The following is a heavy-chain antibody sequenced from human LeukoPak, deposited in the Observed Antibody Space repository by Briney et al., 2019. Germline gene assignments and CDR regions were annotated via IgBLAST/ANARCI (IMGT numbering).Heavy chain of an antibody. J-gene: IGHJ6*02. V-gene: IGHV4-30-4*01. CDR3: ASAGYSGYDLPYYYGMDV. Sequence: SETLSLTCTVSGGSISSGDYYWSWIRQPPGKGLEWIGYIYYSGSTYYNPSLKSRVTISVDTSKNQFSLKLSSVTAADTAVYYCASAGYSGYDLPYYYGMDVWGQGTTVTVSS. CDR2: IYYSGST. D-gene: IGHD5-12*01. CDR1: GGSISSGDYY.